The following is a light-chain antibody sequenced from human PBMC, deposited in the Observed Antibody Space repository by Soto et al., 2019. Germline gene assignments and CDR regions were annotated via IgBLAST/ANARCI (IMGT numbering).Light chain of an antibody. CDR2: DTS. CDR3: HSCKNLSLP. V-gene: IGKV3-15*01. CDR1: QGIGDT. Sequence: EVVMRQSPATLSGSPGEGATLSCTASQGIGDTLAWYQHKPGQTPRLLIYDTSTTATGVPPRFSGRRSGAAFTHTITSLQSEDFAVYYCHSCKNLSLPVGGGTKVDIK. J-gene: IGKJ4*01.